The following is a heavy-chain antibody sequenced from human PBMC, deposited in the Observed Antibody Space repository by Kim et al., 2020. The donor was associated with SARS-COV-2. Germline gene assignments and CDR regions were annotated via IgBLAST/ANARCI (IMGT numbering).Heavy chain of an antibody. CDR2: IIPIFGTA. J-gene: IGHJ4*02. Sequence: SVKVSCKASGGTFSSYAISWVRQAPGQGLEWMGGIIPIFGTANYAQKFQGRVTITADESTSTAYMELSSLRSEDTAVYYCARNSWFGEYQAFFDYWGQGTLVTVSS. V-gene: IGHV1-69*13. CDR1: GGTFSSYA. CDR3: ARNSWFGEYQAFFDY. D-gene: IGHD3-10*01.